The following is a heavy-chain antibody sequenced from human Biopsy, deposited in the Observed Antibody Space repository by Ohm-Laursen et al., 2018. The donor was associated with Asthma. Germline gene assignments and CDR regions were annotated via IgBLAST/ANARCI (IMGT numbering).Heavy chain of an antibody. CDR3: ARAVDYSHYYGIDV. J-gene: IGHJ6*02. CDR2: ISVYNGNT. D-gene: IGHD3-10*01. Sequence: SVKASCKTSGYTFNSAGITWVRQAPGQGLEWMGWISVYNGNTKVAQKLQDRDTMITDTSTSTAYMELRSLRSDDTAVYFCARAVDYSHYYGIDVWGQGTAVTVS. CDR1: GYTFNSAG. V-gene: IGHV1-18*01.